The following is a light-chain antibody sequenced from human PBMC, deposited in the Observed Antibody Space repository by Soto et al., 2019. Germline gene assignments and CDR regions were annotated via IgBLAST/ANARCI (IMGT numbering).Light chain of an antibody. CDR2: ATS. J-gene: IGKJ2*01. CDR1: QSVSSRD. CDR3: QQYDNSPGYT. Sequence: IVLTQYPGTLSLAPGVRATLSCRSSQSVSSRDLAWYQQKPGQAPRLLIYATSSRAAVIPDRFSGSGSGTDFTLTISRLAPEDFAVYDCQQYDNSPGYTFGQGTKLESK. V-gene: IGKV3-20*01.